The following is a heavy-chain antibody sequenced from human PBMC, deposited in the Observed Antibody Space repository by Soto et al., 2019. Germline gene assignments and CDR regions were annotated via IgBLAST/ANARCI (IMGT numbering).Heavy chain of an antibody. D-gene: IGHD2-21*02. CDR1: AFIFSSYG. CDR3: AEGSMAYCGGGCYWYYFDY. CDR2: ISYDGSNK. J-gene: IGHJ4*02. V-gene: IGHV3-30*18. Sequence: GGSRRLSCAASAFIFSSYGIHWVRQAPGKGLEWVAVISYDGSNKYYADSVKGRFTISRDNSKNTLYLQMNSLRAEDTAVYYCAEGSMAYCGGGCYWYYFDYSGQGSLVTVSS.